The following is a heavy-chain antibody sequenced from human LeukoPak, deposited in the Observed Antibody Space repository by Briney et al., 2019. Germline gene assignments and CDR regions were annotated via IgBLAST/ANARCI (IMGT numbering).Heavy chain of an antibody. Sequence: PGGSLRLSCAASGFTFSSYSMNWVRQAPGKGLEWVSSISSSSSYIYYADSVKGRFTISRDNAKNSLYLQMNSLRAEDTAVYYCARDPLGPYSSSWYGVALSLFYFDYWGQGTLVTVSS. CDR2: ISSSSSYI. CDR3: ARDPLGPYSSSWYGVALSLFYFDY. J-gene: IGHJ4*02. CDR1: GFTFSSYS. D-gene: IGHD6-13*01. V-gene: IGHV3-21*01.